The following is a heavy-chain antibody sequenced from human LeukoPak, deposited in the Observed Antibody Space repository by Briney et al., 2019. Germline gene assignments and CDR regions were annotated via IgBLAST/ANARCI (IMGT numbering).Heavy chain of an antibody. CDR2: IKQDGSEK. CDR1: GFTFRNYW. D-gene: IGHD4-23*01. J-gene: IGHJ4*02. Sequence: PGGSLRLSCAASGFTFRNYWISWVPQPPGRGLGGVAKIKQDGSEKYYVDAVKGRLTISRDNAKNSLYLQMNSLRAEDTAVYYCASGPRWTDFDYWGQGTLVTVSS. V-gene: IGHV3-7*01. CDR3: ASGPRWTDFDY.